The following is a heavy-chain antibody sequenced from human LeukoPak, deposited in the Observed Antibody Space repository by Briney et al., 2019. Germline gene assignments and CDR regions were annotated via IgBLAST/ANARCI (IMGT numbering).Heavy chain of an antibody. CDR2: INHSGST. J-gene: IGHJ4*02. D-gene: IGHD2-21*02. CDR1: GGSFSGYY. Sequence: SETLSLTCAVYGGSFSGYYWSWIRQPPGKGLEWIGGINHSGSTNYNPSLKSRVTISVDTSKNQFSLKLSSVTAADTAVYYCARRGLLPLDYWGQGTLVTVSS. CDR3: ARRGLLPLDY. V-gene: IGHV4-34*01.